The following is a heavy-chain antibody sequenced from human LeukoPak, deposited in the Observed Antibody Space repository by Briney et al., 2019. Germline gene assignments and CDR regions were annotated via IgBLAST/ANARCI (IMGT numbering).Heavy chain of an antibody. CDR3: ARFRCGGDCHSDF. Sequence: GESLKISCRGSGYTFVDYWSGWVRQMPGKGLEWIGFIYPSDSDTRYSPSFQGQVTISADATMNTAFLQWSSLKASDTAIYYCARFRCGGDCHSDFWGQGALVTVAS. D-gene: IGHD2-21*02. V-gene: IGHV5-51*01. J-gene: IGHJ4*02. CDR2: IYPSDSDT. CDR1: GYTFVDYW.